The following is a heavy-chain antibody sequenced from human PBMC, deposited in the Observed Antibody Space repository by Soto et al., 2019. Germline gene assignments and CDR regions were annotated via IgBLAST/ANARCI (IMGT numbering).Heavy chain of an antibody. Sequence: EVQLVESGGSLVQPGGSLRLSCAASGFIFNGYWMHWVRQAPGKGLVWVSRINVDGSSISYVDSVKGRFTISRDNAKNTVDLQMNSLRVEDTAVYYCARDIGTVTTALDYWGQGTLVIVSS. V-gene: IGHV3-74*01. D-gene: IGHD4-17*01. CDR2: INVDGSSI. J-gene: IGHJ4*02. CDR3: ARDIGTVTTALDY. CDR1: GFIFNGYW.